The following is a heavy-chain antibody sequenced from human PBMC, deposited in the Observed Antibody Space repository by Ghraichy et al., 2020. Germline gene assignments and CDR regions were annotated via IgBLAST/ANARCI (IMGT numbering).Heavy chain of an antibody. CDR3: AKDGAPGYSSSWSRNRSDY. CDR1: GFTFSSDA. J-gene: IGHJ4*02. Sequence: GGSLRLSCAASGFTFSSDAMSWVRQAPGKGLEWVSAISGSGGSTYYADSVKGRFTISRDNSKNTLYLQMNSLRAEDTAVYYCAKDGAPGYSSSWSRNRSDYWGQGTLVTVSS. CDR2: ISGSGGST. D-gene: IGHD6-13*01. V-gene: IGHV3-23*01.